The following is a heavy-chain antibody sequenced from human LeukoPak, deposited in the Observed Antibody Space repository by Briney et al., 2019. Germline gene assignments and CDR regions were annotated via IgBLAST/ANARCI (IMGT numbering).Heavy chain of an antibody. D-gene: IGHD3-16*01. CDR1: GYSISSAYY. J-gene: IGHJ4*02. CDR2: ISHSGNT. CDR3: ARKQKMGVDH. Sequence: SETLSLTCVVSGYSISSAYYWGWIWQPPGKGLEWIGSISHSGNTYYTASLKSRVSVSFDTSQNQFSLKLSAVTAADTATYYCARKQKMGVDHWGQGTLVTVSS. V-gene: IGHV4-38-2*01.